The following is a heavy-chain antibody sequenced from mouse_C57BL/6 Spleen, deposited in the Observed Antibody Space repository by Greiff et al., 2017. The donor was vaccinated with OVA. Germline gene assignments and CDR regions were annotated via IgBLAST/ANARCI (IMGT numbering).Heavy chain of an antibody. Sequence: VQLQQSGAELARPGASVEMSCKASGYTFTSYTMHWVKQRPGQGLEWIGYINPSSGYTKYNQKFKDKATLTADKSSSTAYMQLSSLTSEDSAVYYCARAGLRLAWFAYWGQGTLVTVSA. J-gene: IGHJ3*01. CDR2: INPSSGYT. CDR1: GYTFTSYT. V-gene: IGHV1-4*01. CDR3: ARAGLRLAWFAY. D-gene: IGHD2-4*01.